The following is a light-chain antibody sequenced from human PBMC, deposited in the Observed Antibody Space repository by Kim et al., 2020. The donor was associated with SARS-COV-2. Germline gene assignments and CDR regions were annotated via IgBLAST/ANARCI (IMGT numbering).Light chain of an antibody. CDR3: QQSHTAPLLT. CDR2: AAS. CDR1: QDISTY. Sequence: DIQMTQSPSSLSASVGDRVTITCRASQDISTYLNWYQQKPGKAPNLLIYAASSLQSGVPSRFSGSGSGTDFTLTISSLQPEDFATYYCQQSHTAPLLTFGGGTKVDIK. J-gene: IGKJ4*01. V-gene: IGKV1-39*01.